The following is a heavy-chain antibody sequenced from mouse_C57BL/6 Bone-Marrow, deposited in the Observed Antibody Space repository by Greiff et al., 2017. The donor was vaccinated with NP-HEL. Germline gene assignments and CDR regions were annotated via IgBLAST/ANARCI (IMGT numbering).Heavy chain of an antibody. Sequence: VQLQESGAELAGPGASVKLSCKASGYTFKSYGISWVKQRTGQGLEWIGEIYPRSGNNYYNEKFKGKATLTADKSSSTAYMGLRSLTSEDSAVYFCARYPLYCGMDYWGQGTSVTVSS. CDR2: IYPRSGNN. CDR3: ARYPLYCGMDY. J-gene: IGHJ4*01. V-gene: IGHV1-81*01. CDR1: GYTFKSYG.